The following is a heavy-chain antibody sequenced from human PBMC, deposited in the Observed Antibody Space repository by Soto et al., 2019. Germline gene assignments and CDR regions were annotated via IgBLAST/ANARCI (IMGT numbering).Heavy chain of an antibody. D-gene: IGHD5-12*01. CDR1: GYSFTIYW. V-gene: IGHV5-51*01. CDR2: IHPSDSDT. CDR3: AIHSTGYEDS. J-gene: IGHJ5*02. Sequence: PGESLNISCKGSGYSFTIYWIGWVRQMPGKGLEWMGIIHPSDSDTRYSPSFQGQITISADKSISTAYLQWNSLKASDNAMYYCAIHSTGYEDSWGQGTLVTVSS.